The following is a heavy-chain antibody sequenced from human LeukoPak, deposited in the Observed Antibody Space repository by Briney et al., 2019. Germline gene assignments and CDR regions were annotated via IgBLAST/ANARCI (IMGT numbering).Heavy chain of an antibody. V-gene: IGHV4-38-2*01. CDR1: GYSISSGYY. J-gene: IGHJ4*02. Sequence: SETLSLTCAVSGYSISSGYYWGWSRQPPGKGLEWIGSIYHIGSTYYNPSLKSRVTISVDTSKTQSSLKLSSVTAADTAVYYCARHLIVGLWDDYWGQGTLVTVSS. D-gene: IGHD2-21*01. CDR3: ARHLIVGLWDDY. CDR2: IYHIGST.